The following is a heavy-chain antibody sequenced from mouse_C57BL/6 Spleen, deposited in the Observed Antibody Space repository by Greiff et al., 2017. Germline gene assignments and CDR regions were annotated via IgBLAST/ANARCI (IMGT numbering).Heavy chain of an antibody. D-gene: IGHD2-5*01. CDR3: AREDYSNYVIDY. V-gene: IGHV1-52*01. Sequence: VQLQQPGAELVRPGSSVKLSCKASGYTFTSYWMHWVKQRPIQGLEWIGNIDPSDSETHYNQKFKDKATLTVDKSSSTAYMQLSSLTSEDSAVYYCAREDYSNYVIDYWGQGTSVTVSS. J-gene: IGHJ4*01. CDR2: IDPSDSET. CDR1: GYTFTSYW.